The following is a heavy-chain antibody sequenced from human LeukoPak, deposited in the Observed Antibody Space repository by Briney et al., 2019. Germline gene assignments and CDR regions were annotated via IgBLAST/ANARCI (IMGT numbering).Heavy chain of an antibody. CDR3: AREPRNDAFDI. J-gene: IGHJ3*02. CDR1: GFTFSSYS. Sequence: GGSLRLSCAASGFTFSSYSMSWVRQAPGKGLEWVSVIYSGGSTYYADSVKGRFTISRDNSKNTLYLQMNSLRAEDTAVYYCAREPRNDAFDIWGQGTMVTVSS. CDR2: IYSGGST. V-gene: IGHV3-53*01.